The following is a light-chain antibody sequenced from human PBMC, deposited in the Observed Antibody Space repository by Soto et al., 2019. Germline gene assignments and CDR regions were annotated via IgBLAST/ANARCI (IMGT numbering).Light chain of an antibody. CDR2: GAS. V-gene: IGKV3-20*01. J-gene: IGKJ1*01. CDR3: QQYGSSART. Sequence: EIVMTQSPGTLPVSPGERATLSCGASQSIGNYLAWFQQKPGQTPRLLIYGASTRATGVPVRFSGTGSGTDFTLTISRLEPEDFAVYYCQQYGSSARTFGQGTKVDIK. CDR1: QSIGNY.